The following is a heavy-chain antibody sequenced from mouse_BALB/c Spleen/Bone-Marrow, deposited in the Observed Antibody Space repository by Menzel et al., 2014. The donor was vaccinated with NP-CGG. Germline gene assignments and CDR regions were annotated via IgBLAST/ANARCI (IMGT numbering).Heavy chain of an antibody. Sequence: EVQLVESGGGLVQPGGSLRLSCAPSGFTFTDYYMNWVRQPPGKALEWLGFIRNKANGYTTEYSASVKGRFTISRDNSQSILYLQMNTLRAEDSATYYCARDMGGLLFDYWGQGTTLTVSS. CDR2: IRNKANGYTT. CDR1: GFTFTDYY. CDR3: ARDMGGLLFDY. D-gene: IGHD2-3*01. J-gene: IGHJ2*01. V-gene: IGHV7-3*02.